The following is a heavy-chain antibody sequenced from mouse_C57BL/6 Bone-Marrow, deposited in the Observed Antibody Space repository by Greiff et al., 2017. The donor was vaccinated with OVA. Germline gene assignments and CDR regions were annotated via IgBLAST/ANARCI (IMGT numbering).Heavy chain of an antibody. Sequence: EVKLMESGAELVRPGASVKLSCTASGFNIKDDYMHWVKQRPEQGLEWIGWIDPENGDTEYASKFQGKATITADTSSNTAYLQLSSLTSEDTAVYYCTTLTDYYGSSPYAMDYWGQGTSVTVSS. D-gene: IGHD1-1*01. J-gene: IGHJ4*01. CDR1: GFNIKDDY. CDR3: TTLTDYYGSSPYAMDY. V-gene: IGHV14-4*01. CDR2: IDPENGDT.